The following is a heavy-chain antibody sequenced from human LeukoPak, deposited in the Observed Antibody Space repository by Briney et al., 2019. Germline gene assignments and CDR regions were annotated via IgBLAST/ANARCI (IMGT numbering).Heavy chain of an antibody. CDR3: ARNRRPAAPYYYMDV. CDR1: GYTFTGYY. D-gene: IGHD2-2*01. J-gene: IGHJ6*03. V-gene: IGHV1-2*02. Sequence: ASVTVSCKASGYTFTGYYMLWVRQAPGQGLDGMGWINPNSGSTNYAQKFQGRVTMTRDTAISTAYMELSRLRSDDTAVYYCARNRRPAAPYYYMDVWGKGTTVTVSS. CDR2: INPNSGST.